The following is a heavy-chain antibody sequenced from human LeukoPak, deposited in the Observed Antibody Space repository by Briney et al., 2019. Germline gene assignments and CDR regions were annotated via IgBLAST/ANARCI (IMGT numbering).Heavy chain of an antibody. CDR1: GYTFTGYY. D-gene: IGHD2-15*01. V-gene: IGHV1-2*02. CDR3: ARGTPIGYCSGGSCQDAFDI. J-gene: IGHJ3*02. CDR2: INPNSGGT. Sequence: APVKVSRKASGYTFTGYYMHWVRQAPGQGLEWMGWINPNSGGTNYAQKFQGRVTMTRDTSISTAYMELSRLRSDDTAVYYCARGTPIGYCSGGSCQDAFDIWGQGTMVTVSS.